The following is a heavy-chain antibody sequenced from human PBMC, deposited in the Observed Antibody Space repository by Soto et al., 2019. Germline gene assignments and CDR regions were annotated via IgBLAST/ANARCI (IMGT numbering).Heavy chain of an antibody. CDR2: IWYDGSNK. V-gene: IGHV3-33*01. Sequence: PGGSLRLSCEASGFTFSSYGMHWVRQAPGKGLEWVAVIWYDGSNKFYTASVRGRFTISRDNSKNALYPQMNSLRAEDTALYYCARLILEMPTTTGASDVCGPGAMVTVSS. J-gene: IGHJ3*01. D-gene: IGHD5-12*01. CDR1: GFTFSSYG. CDR3: ARLILEMPTTTGASDV.